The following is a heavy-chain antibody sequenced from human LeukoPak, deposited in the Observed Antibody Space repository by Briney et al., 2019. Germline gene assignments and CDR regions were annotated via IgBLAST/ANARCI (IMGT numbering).Heavy chain of an antibody. V-gene: IGHV1-8*01. CDR3: ARDLGSGTTTHFDY. J-gene: IGHJ4*02. CDR2: MNPNSGNT. D-gene: IGHD1-7*01. CDR1: GYTFTSYD. Sequence: ASVKVSCKASGYTFTSYDINWVRQATGQGLEWMGWMNPNSGNTGYAQKFQGRVTMTRNTSISTAYMELSSLRSEDTAVYYCARDLGSGTTTHFDYWGQGTLVTVSS.